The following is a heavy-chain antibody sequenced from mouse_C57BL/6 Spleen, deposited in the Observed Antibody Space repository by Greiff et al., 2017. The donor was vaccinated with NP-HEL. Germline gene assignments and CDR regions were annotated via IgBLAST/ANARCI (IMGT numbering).Heavy chain of an antibody. CDR1: GFNIKDYY. CDR2: LDPEDGEN. CDR3: ARGSNYVAGAMDY. J-gene: IGHJ4*01. Sequence: EVKLVESGAELVKPGASVKLSCTASGFNIKDYYMHWVKQRTEQGLEWIGGLDPEDGENKYAPKFQGKATITADTSSNTAYLQLSSLTSEDTAVYYCARGSNYVAGAMDYWGQGTSVTVSS. D-gene: IGHD2-5*01. V-gene: IGHV14-2*01.